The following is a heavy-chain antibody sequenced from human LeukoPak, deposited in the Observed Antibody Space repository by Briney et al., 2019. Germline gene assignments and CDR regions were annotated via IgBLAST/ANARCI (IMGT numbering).Heavy chain of an antibody. V-gene: IGHV3-7*01. CDR1: GFTFSSFW. Sequence: GGSLRLSCAASGFTFSSFWMTWVRQAPGRGLEWVANIERDGSKKTYVDSVKGRFTISRDNAKNSLYLQMSSLRAEDTAVYYCATAPAAADSCWGQGTLVAVSS. CDR2: IERDGSKK. J-gene: IGHJ4*02. CDR3: ATAPAAADSC. D-gene: IGHD6-13*01.